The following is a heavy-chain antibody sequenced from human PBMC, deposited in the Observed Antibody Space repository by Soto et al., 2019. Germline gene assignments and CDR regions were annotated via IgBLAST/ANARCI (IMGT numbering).Heavy chain of an antibody. V-gene: IGHV1-46*01. CDR3: EREGGGGATFHY. Sequence: ASVKVSCKASGYTFTSYYMRWVRQAPGQGLEWMGIINPSGGSTSYAQKFQGRVTMTRDTSTSTVYMELSSLRSEDTAVYYCEREGGGGATFHYWGQETLVTVSS. CDR2: INPSGGST. J-gene: IGHJ4*02. D-gene: IGHD1-26*01. CDR1: GYTFTSYY.